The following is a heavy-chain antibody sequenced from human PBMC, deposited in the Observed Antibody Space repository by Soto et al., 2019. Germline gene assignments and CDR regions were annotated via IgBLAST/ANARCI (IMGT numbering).Heavy chain of an antibody. V-gene: IGHV1-2*04. CDR2: INPNSGGT. CDR3: ARGVVPAAIVQVGSEGSWLDP. D-gene: IGHD2-2*01. CDR1: GYTFTGYY. J-gene: IGHJ5*02. Sequence: ASVKVSCKASGYTFTGYYMHWVRQAPGQGLEWMGWINPNSGGTNYAQKFQGWVTMTRDTSISTAYMELSRLRSDDTAVYYCARGVVPAAIVQVGSEGSWLDPWGQGPLVTVSS.